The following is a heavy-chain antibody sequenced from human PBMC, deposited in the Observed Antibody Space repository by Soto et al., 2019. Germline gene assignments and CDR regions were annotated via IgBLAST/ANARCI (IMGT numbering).Heavy chain of an antibody. Sequence: QVQLVESGGGVVQPGRSLRLSCAASGFSFSSYGMHWVRQAPGKGLEWVAVVSYDGKVQFYADSAKGRFTISRDNSKNTLYRQMNSLRGDDTAVYYCAKEVTMRVAHWYFQHWGQGTLVTVSS. CDR2: VSYDGKVQ. V-gene: IGHV3-30*18. CDR3: AKEVTMRVAHWYFQH. CDR1: GFSFSSYG. D-gene: IGHD3-22*01. J-gene: IGHJ1*01.